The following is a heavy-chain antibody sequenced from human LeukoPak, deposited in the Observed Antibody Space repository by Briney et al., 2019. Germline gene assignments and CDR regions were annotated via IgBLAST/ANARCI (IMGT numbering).Heavy chain of an antibody. CDR2: ITSSSRYI. V-gene: IGHV3-21*01. Sequence: GGSLRLSCVASGFTFSSHSMTWVRQAPGKVLEWISSITSSSRYIYYADSVKVLFTISRDNAKNSLFLQINSLRADDTAFYYCARKGSQWDLLVDHWGQGTLVTVSS. D-gene: IGHD1-26*01. CDR1: GFTFSSHS. J-gene: IGHJ4*02. CDR3: ARKGSQWDLLVDH.